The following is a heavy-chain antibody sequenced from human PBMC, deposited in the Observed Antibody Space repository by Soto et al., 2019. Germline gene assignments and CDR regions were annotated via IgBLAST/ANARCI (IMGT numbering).Heavy chain of an antibody. CDR1: CGSFSGDY. V-gene: IGHV4-34*01. D-gene: IGHD2-2*01. Sequence: SETLSLTCAVYCGSFSGDYWSWIRQPPGKGLEWIGEINHSGSTNYNPSLKSRVTISVDTSKNQFSLKLSSVTAADTAVYYCARGRRLVPAAIVIHYYYGMDVWGQGTTVTVSS. CDR2: INHSGST. CDR3: ARGRRLVPAAIVIHYYYGMDV. J-gene: IGHJ6*02.